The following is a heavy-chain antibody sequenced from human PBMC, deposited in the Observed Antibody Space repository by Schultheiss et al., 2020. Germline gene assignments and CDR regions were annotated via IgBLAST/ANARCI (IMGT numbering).Heavy chain of an antibody. D-gene: IGHD5-18*01. J-gene: IGHJ6*03. CDR1: GGSFSGYY. CDR2: INHRGST. Sequence: SETLSLTCAVYGGSFSGYYWSWIRQPPGKGLEWIGEINHRGSTYYNPSLRSRVTISVDTSKNQFSLKLSSVTPEDTAVYYCARATLQQWLGYYYYMDVWGMGTTVTVSS. CDR3: ARATLQQWLGYYYYMDV. V-gene: IGHV4-34*01.